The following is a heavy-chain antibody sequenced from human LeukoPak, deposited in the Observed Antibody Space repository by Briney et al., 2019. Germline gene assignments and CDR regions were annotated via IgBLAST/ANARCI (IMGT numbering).Heavy chain of an antibody. V-gene: IGHV1-2*02. J-gene: IGHJ4*02. CDR1: GYTFTDYY. CDR3: ARVGDSSGYFPY. CDR2: ISPNSGGT. Sequence: ASVKVSCKASGYTFTDYYLNWVRQAPGQGLEWTGWISPNSGGTNYAQKFQGRVTMTRDTSISTAYMELSRLRSDDTAVYYCARVGDSSGYFPYWGQGTLVTVSS. D-gene: IGHD3-22*01.